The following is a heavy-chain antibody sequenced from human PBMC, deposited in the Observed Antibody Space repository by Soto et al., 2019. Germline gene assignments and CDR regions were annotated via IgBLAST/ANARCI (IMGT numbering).Heavy chain of an antibody. CDR2: IYHTGNT. D-gene: IGHD6-13*01. V-gene: IGHV4-4*02. Sequence: QVQLQESGPGLIKPSGTLSLTCAVSGGSISSSSWWRWVRQPPGKGLEGIGEIYHTGNTNYNASLESRVTISIDKSKNQCALNLNSVAAPETAVYYCARDSRAAAGNRRYYFDYWGQGTLVIVSS. CDR3: ARDSRAAAGNRRYYFDY. J-gene: IGHJ4*02. CDR1: GGSISSSSW.